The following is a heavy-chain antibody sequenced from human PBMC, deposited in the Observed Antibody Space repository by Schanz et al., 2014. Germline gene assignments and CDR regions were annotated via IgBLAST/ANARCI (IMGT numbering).Heavy chain of an antibody. Sequence: EVQLVESGGGLIQPGGSLRLSCAVSGFTVNTNYMSWVRQAPGKGLEWISSMYINSGSTQYADSVKGRFIISRDSSKNTVYLQMNSLRGEDTAVYYCAKDHFGHYDSSGCSDCYYYGMDVWGQGTLVTVSS. J-gene: IGHJ6*02. D-gene: IGHD3-22*01. CDR1: GFTVNTNY. CDR3: AKDHFGHYDSSGCSDCYYYGMDV. V-gene: IGHV3-66*03. CDR2: MYINSGST.